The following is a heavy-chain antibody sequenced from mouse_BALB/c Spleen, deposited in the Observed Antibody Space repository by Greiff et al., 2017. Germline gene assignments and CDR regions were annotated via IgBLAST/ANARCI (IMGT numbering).Heavy chain of an antibody. CDR3: ARDDYGSSYLGFAY. CDR1: GFTFSSYG. J-gene: IGHJ3*01. V-gene: IGHV5-6-3*01. Sequence: EVQRVESGGGLVQPGGSLKLSCAASGFTFSSYGMSWVRQTPDKRLELVATINSNGGSTYYPDSVKGRFTIARDNAKNTLYLQMSSLKSEDTAMYYCARDDYGSSYLGFAYWGQGTLVTVSA. D-gene: IGHD1-1*01. CDR2: INSNGGST.